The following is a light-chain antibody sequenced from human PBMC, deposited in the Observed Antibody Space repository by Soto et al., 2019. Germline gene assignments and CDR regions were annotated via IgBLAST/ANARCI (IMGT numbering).Light chain of an antibody. CDR3: QQFDNSPWT. CDR1: QYIGSN. V-gene: IGKV3-15*01. CDR2: GAS. J-gene: IGKJ1*01. Sequence: EIVLTQSPGTLSVSRGETATLSCRASQYIGSNLAWYQQKPGQAPGLLIYGASTRATGIPARFSGSGSGTDFTLTISRLEPEDFAVYYCQQFDNSPWTFGQGTKVDIK.